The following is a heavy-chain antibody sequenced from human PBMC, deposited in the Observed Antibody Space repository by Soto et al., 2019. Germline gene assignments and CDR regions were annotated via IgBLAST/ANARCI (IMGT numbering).Heavy chain of an antibody. V-gene: IGHV4-31*01. CDR3: ARSVFP. Sequence: QVQLQESGPGLVKPSQTLSLTCTVSGGSISSGGYYWNWIRQHPGKGLEWVGNIYYSGSTYYNPSLKSLVTISVDTSKTQFSLKLSSVTGADTAVYYCARSVFPWGQGTLVTVSS. J-gene: IGHJ5*02. CDR1: GGSISSGGYY. CDR2: IYYSGST.